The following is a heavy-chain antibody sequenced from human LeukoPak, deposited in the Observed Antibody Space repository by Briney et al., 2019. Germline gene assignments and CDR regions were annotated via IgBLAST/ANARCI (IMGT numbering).Heavy chain of an antibody. Sequence: GGSLRLSCAASGFTFSAYWVHWVRQAPGRGLVWVSRINSDGSSTSYADSVKGRFTISRDNAKNTLYLQMNSLRAEDTAVYYCTSKTTDYYDSSGVGGYWGQGTLVTVSS. CDR1: GFTFSAYW. J-gene: IGHJ4*02. CDR3: TSKTTDYYDSSGVGGY. D-gene: IGHD3-22*01. CDR2: INSDGSST. V-gene: IGHV3-74*01.